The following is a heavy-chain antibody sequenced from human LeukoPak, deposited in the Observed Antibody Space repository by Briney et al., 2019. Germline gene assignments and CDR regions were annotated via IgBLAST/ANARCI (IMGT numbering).Heavy chain of an antibody. D-gene: IGHD6-19*01. CDR3: ASVRAVAGTSERYFRSSGVS. Sequence: SETLSLTCTVSGGSISSSSYYWGWIRQPPGKGLEWIGSIYYSGSTYYNPSLKSRVTISVDTSKNQFSLKLSSVTAADTAVYYCASVRAVAGTSERYFRSSGVSWGQGTLVTVSS. J-gene: IGHJ4*02. CDR2: IYYSGST. V-gene: IGHV4-39*07. CDR1: GGSISSSSYY.